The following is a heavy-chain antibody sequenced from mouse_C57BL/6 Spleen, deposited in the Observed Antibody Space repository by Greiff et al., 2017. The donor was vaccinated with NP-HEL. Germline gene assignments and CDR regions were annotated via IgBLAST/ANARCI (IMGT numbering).Heavy chain of an antibody. D-gene: IGHD1-1*01. CDR2: ISNGGGST. CDR3: ARGYGSSSLDFDV. CDR1: GFTFSDYY. Sequence: EVQRVESGGGLVQPGGSLKLSCAASGFTFSDYYMYWVRQTPEKRLEWVAYISNGGGSTYYPDTVKGRFTISRDNAKNTLYLQMSRLKSEDTAMYYCARGYGSSSLDFDVWGTGTTVTVSS. V-gene: IGHV5-12*01. J-gene: IGHJ1*03.